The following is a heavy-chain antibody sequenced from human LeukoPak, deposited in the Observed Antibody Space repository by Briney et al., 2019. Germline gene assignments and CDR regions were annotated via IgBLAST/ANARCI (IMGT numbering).Heavy chain of an antibody. CDR3: AKGNGYSYGRYYFDY. CDR1: GFTFSSYA. CDR2: ITASRGNT. D-gene: IGHD5-18*01. J-gene: IGHJ4*02. V-gene: IGHV3-23*01. Sequence: GGSLRLSCAASGFTFSSYAMGWVRQAPGKGLEWVPAITASRGNTYYADSVKGRFTISRDNSKNTLYLQVNSLRAEDTAVYYCAKGNGYSYGRYYFDYWGQGTLVTVSS.